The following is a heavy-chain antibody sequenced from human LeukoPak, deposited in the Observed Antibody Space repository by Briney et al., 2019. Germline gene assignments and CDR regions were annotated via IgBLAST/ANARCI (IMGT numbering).Heavy chain of an antibody. CDR1: GFPFSNYW. CDR2: MKEDGGEI. V-gene: IGHV3-7*01. J-gene: IGHJ4*02. Sequence: PGGSLRLSCAGSGFPFSNYWMAWVRQAPGKGLEWVANMKEDGGEINYEDSVKGRFTISRDNAKNSLDLQMNSLRVDDTAVYYCVRDRGYSTFDYWGQGTLVIVSS. CDR3: VRDRGYSTFDY. D-gene: IGHD4-23*01.